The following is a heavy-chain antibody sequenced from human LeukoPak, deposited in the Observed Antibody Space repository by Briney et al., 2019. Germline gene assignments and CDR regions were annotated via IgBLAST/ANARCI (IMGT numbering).Heavy chain of an antibody. V-gene: IGHV3-23*01. CDR1: GFTFRTYA. J-gene: IGHJ6*03. Sequence: GGSLRLSCGASGFTFRTYAMSWVRQAPGRGLEWLSTISVGGTSTFYADSVKGRFTISRDNSKNMVYLQMNSLRADDTAVYYCAKDGTSSLYYYYYMDVWGKGTTVTVSS. CDR3: AKDGTSSLYYYYYMDV. D-gene: IGHD6-6*01. CDR2: ISVGGTST.